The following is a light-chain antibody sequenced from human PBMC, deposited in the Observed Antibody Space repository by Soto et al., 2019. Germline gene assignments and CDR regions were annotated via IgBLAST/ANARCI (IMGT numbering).Light chain of an antibody. CDR2: GAS. CDR1: QSIISSY. CDR3: QQYNNWPPIT. V-gene: IGKV3-15*01. Sequence: EIVLTQPPGTLSLSPGERATLSCRASQSIISSYLAWYQQKPGQAPRLLIYGASTRATGIPARFSGSGSGTEFTLTISSLQSEDFAVYYCQQYNNWPPITFGQGTRLEIK. J-gene: IGKJ5*01.